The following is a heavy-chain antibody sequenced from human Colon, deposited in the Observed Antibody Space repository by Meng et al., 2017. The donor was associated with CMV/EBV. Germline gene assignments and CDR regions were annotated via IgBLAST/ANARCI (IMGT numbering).Heavy chain of an antibody. CDR3: VRESWYFDF. D-gene: IGHD6-13*01. CDR1: GYTFTANH. Sequence: QVQLVQLGTEGKKPGASVKVSCKTSGYTFTANHLHWVRQAPGQGLEWMGWIYPQDGGTYFAQKFQDRVTLTRDTSITTAYMELSGLTSDDTAIYYCVRESWYFDFWGEGTLVTVSS. V-gene: IGHV1-2*02. CDR2: IYPQDGGT. J-gene: IGHJ4*02.